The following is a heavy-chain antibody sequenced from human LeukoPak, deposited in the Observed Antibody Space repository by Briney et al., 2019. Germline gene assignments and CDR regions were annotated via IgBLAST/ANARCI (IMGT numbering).Heavy chain of an antibody. D-gene: IGHD7-27*01. CDR3: ARDFDHILTGVPVEDFDY. V-gene: IGHV1-69*06. J-gene: IGHJ4*02. Sequence: ASVKVSCKASGGTFSSYAISWVRQAPGQGLEWMGGIIPIFGTANYAQKFQGRVTITADKSTSTAYMELSSLRSEDTAVYYCARDFDHILTGVPVEDFDYWGQGTLVTVSS. CDR1: GGTFSSYA. CDR2: IIPIFGTA.